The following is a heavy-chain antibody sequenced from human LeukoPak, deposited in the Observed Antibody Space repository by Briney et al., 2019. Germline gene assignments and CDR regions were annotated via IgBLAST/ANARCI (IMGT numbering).Heavy chain of an antibody. Sequence: GGSLRPSCAASGFTFSSYEMNWVRQAPGKGLEWVSYVSSSGSTIYYADSVKGRFTISRDNAKNSLYLQMNSLRAEDTAVYYCARPFDDYGDYGAFDIWGQGTMVTVSS. D-gene: IGHD4-17*01. CDR2: VSSSGSTI. V-gene: IGHV3-48*03. J-gene: IGHJ3*02. CDR1: GFTFSSYE. CDR3: ARPFDDYGDYGAFDI.